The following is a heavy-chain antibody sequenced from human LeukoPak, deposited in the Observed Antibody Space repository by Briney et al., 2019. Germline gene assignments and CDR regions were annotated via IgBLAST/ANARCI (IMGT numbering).Heavy chain of an antibody. Sequence: GASVKVSCKASGYTFTSYGISWVRQAPGQGLEWMGWISAYSGNTNYAQRLQGRVTMTTDTSTSTAYTELRSLRSDDTAVYYCARDEDTAMGDWFDPWGQGTLVTVSS. CDR2: ISAYSGNT. J-gene: IGHJ5*02. V-gene: IGHV1-18*01. CDR3: ARDEDTAMGDWFDP. CDR1: GYTFTSYG. D-gene: IGHD5-18*01.